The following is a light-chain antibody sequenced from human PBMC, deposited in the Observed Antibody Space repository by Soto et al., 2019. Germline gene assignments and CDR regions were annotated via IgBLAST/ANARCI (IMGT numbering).Light chain of an antibody. CDR3: CVWYDRRNASM. CDR2: NNV. CDR1: SSNIGSYT. Sequence: QSVLTQPPSASGSPGQRVTISCSGGSSNIGSYTLNWYQQPPATAPKLLIYNNVQRPSGVPDRFSGSTSGTSASLVTIGLQSEDEAAYYCCVWYDRRNASMFGGGTKLTVL. J-gene: IGLJ3*02. V-gene: IGLV1-44*01.